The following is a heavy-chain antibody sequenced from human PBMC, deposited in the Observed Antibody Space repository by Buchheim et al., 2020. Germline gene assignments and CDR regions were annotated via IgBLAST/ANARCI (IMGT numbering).Heavy chain of an antibody. J-gene: IGHJ4*01. Sequence: QVQLVESGGGVVQPGRSLTLSCVGSGFIFSSYDMHWVRQAPGKGLEWVAVMSYDGTKKYYADSMQGRTTVSRDNSKNTLYLQLNSLRAEDTAVYYCAKDRYYFDSSAYYFDSWGHGTL. CDR1: GFIFSSYD. CDR3: AKDRYYFDSSAYYFDS. V-gene: IGHV3-30*18. D-gene: IGHD3-22*01. CDR2: MSYDGTKK.